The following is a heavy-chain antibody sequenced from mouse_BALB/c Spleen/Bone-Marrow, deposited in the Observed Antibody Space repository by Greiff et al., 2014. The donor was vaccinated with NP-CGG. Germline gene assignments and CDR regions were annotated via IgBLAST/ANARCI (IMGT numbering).Heavy chain of an antibody. J-gene: IGHJ4*01. V-gene: IGHV2-9*02. D-gene: IGHD1-2*01. Sequence: QVQLQQSGPGLVAPSQSLSITCTVSGFSLTNYGVHWVRQPPGKGLEWLGVIWADGSTNYNSALMSRLSISKDNSKSQVFFKINSLQTDDTAMYYCARITTATGAMDYWGQGTSVTASS. CDR3: ARITTATGAMDY. CDR1: GFSLTNYG. CDR2: IWADGST.